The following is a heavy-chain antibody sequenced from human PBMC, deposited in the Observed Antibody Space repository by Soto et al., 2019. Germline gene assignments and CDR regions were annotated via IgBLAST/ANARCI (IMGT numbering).Heavy chain of an antibody. J-gene: IGHJ5*02. CDR2: ILPIFGTA. Sequence: QVQLVQSGAEVKKPGSSVKVSCKASGGTFSSYAISWVRQSPGQGLAWRGGILPIFGTANYAQKFQARVTITEHEYKTTAYMELSSLSSEDTAVYYCAGQQQNIVVVRAMRNWFDTWGQGTLVTVYS. CDR3: AGQQQNIVVVRAMRNWFDT. V-gene: IGHV1-69*01. D-gene: IGHD2-2*01. CDR1: GGTFSSYA.